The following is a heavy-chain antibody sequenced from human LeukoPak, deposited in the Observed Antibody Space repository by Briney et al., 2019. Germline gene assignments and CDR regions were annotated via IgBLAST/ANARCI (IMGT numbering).Heavy chain of an antibody. D-gene: IGHD6-19*01. CDR2: IYHTGST. V-gene: IGHV4-4*02. CDR3: ARDSFSRGSASYVGDDY. Sequence: PSETLSLTCAVSGGSISSPNWWSWVRQPPGKGLEWIGEIYHTGSTNYNPSLKGRVTISVDKSKNQFSLRLNSVTAADTAVYYCARDSFSRGSASYVGDDYWGQGTLVTVSS. J-gene: IGHJ4*02. CDR1: GGSISSPNW.